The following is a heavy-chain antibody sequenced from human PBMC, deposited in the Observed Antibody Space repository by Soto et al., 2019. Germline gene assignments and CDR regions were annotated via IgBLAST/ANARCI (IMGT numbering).Heavy chain of an antibody. CDR1: GGSISSGDYY. Sequence: SETLSLTCTVSGGSISSGDYYWSWIRQPPGKGLEWIGYIYYSGSTYYNPSLKSRVTISVDTSNNQFSLKLSSVTAADTAVYYCARDRNPGNYNFYYYYGMDVWGQGTTVTVSS. V-gene: IGHV4-30-4*02. CDR2: IYYSGST. J-gene: IGHJ6*02. D-gene: IGHD1-20*01. CDR3: ARDRNPGNYNFYYYYGMDV.